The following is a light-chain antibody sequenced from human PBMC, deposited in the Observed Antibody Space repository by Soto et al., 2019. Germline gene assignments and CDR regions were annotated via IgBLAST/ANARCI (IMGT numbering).Light chain of an antibody. J-gene: IGLJ3*02. CDR1: SGHSSYA. V-gene: IGLV4-69*01. CDR3: QPWGTDVKWV. Sequence: QLVLTQSPSASASLGASVKLTCTLSSGHSSYAIAWHQQQPEKGPRYLMRLNSDGSHTKGDGIPDRFSGSSSGAERYLTISSLRSEDEADYYCQPWGTDVKWVFGGGTKLTVL. CDR2: LNSDGSH.